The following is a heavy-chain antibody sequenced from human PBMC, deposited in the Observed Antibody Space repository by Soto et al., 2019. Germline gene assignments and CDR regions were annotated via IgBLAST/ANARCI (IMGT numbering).Heavy chain of an antibody. CDR2: ISSSSSYI. CDR3: ATMTTVTSDY. Sequence: EVQLVESGGGLVKPGGSLRLSCAASGFTFSSYSMNWVRRAPGKGLEWVSSISSSSSYIYYADSVKGRFTISRDNAKNALYLQMNSLRAEDTAVNYCATMTTVTSDYWGQGTLVTVSS. CDR1: GFTFSSYS. D-gene: IGHD4-4*01. V-gene: IGHV3-21*01. J-gene: IGHJ4*02.